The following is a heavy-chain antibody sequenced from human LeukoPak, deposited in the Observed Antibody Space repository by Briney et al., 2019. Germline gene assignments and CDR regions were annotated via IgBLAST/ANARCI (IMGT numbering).Heavy chain of an antibody. CDR3: ARDLNSVYYYGSGSSDY. D-gene: IGHD3-10*01. CDR2: IIPIFGTA. J-gene: IGHJ4*02. Sequence: SVKVSCKASGGTFSSYAISWVRQAPGQGLKWMRGIIPIFGTANYAQKFQGRVTITADESTSTAYMELSSLRSEDTAVYYCARDLNSVYYYGSGSSDYWGQGTLVTVSS. V-gene: IGHV1-69*13. CDR1: GGTFSSYA.